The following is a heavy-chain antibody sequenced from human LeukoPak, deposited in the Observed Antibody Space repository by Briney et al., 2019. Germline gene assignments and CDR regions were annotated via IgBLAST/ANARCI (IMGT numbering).Heavy chain of an antibody. V-gene: IGHV3-7*01. CDR3: ARASPGLRYFDWLSAPPYYFDY. J-gene: IGHJ4*02. D-gene: IGHD3-9*01. Sequence: GGSLRLSCAASGFIFSRSWMSWVRQAPGRGLEWVANIKQDGSEKYYVDSVKGRFAISRDNAKNSLYLQMNSLRAEDTAVYYCARASPGLRYFDWLSAPPYYFDYWGQGTLVTVSS. CDR2: IKQDGSEK. CDR1: GFIFSRSW.